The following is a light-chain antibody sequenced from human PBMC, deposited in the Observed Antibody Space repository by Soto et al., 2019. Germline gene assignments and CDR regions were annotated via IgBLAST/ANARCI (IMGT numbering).Light chain of an antibody. CDR2: EDI. Sequence: QSALTQPAAVSGSPVQTITIACTGTSNDVGRYNLVSWYQQHPGKAPKLLIDEDIERPSGVSNRFSGAKSGNTASLPISGLQTEDEDDYYCCSYAGGTSVVFGVGTKVTVL. J-gene: IGLJ2*01. V-gene: IGLV2-23*01. CDR1: SNDVGRYNL. CDR3: CSYAGGTSVV.